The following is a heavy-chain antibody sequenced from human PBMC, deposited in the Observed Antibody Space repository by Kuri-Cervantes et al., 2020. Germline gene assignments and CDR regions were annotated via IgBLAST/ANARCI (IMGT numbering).Heavy chain of an antibody. Sequence: ESLKISCTVSGGSISSYYWSWIRQPAGKGLEWIGRIYTSGSTNYNPSLKSRVTMSVDTSKNQFSLKLSSVTAADTAVYYCAREGRYYDILTGSRSQPFDYWGQGTLVTVSS. V-gene: IGHV4-4*07. J-gene: IGHJ4*02. D-gene: IGHD3-9*01. CDR2: IYTSGST. CDR3: AREGRYYDILTGSRSQPFDY. CDR1: GGSISSYY.